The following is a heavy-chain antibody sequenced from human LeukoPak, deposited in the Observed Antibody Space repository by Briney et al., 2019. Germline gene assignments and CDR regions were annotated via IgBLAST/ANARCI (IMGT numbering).Heavy chain of an antibody. CDR2: SSDSGNS. CDR1: GGSISSYY. Sequence: SETLSLTCTVSGGSISSYYWSWIRRPPGKGLEWIGYSSDSGNSNYNPSLKSRVTTSVDTSKNQFSLKLSSVTAADTAVYYCARHGDYSDSRTPDFDYWGQGTLVTVSS. J-gene: IGHJ4*02. CDR3: ARHGDYSDSRTPDFDY. D-gene: IGHD3-22*01. V-gene: IGHV4-59*08.